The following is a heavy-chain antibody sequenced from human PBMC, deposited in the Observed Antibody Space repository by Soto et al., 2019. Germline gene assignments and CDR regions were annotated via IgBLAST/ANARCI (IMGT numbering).Heavy chain of an antibody. CDR3: ARSMVRGVISILAF. D-gene: IGHD3-10*01. CDR1: RFSVSSTY. Sequence: AGCLKLSCASSRFSVSSTYMSGARKARGKGLEWVSVIYSGGSTYYADSVKGRFTISRDNSKNTLYLQMNSLRAEDTAVYYCARSMVRGVISILAFWGQGSLVTV. CDR2: IYSGGST. J-gene: IGHJ4*02. V-gene: IGHV3-66*01.